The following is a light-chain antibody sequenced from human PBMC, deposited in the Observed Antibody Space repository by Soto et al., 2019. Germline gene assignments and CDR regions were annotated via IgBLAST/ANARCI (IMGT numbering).Light chain of an antibody. V-gene: IGKV1-5*03. Sequence: DIQLTQSPSTLSASVGDRVTITCRASQSISCWLAWYQQKPGKAPKLLIYKTSGLESGVPSRFSGSESGTECSLTISSLQPDDFATYYCQQYNSYRTFGQGTKVEIK. CDR3: QQYNSYRT. CDR1: QSISCW. CDR2: KTS. J-gene: IGKJ1*01.